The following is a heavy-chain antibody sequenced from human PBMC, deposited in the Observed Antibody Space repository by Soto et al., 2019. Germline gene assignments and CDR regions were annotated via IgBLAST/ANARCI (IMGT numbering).Heavy chain of an antibody. Sequence: QMQLVQSGPEVKKPGTSVKVSCKASGFTFTSSAMQWVRQAGGQRLEWIGWIVVGSGNTNYAQKFQERVTITRDMSTSTAYMELRSLRSEDTAVFYCAAGGGSGYDPTDFDYWGQGTLVTVSS. CDR3: AAGGGSGYDPTDFDY. J-gene: IGHJ4*02. CDR1: GFTFTSSA. CDR2: IVVGSGNT. D-gene: IGHD2-15*01. V-gene: IGHV1-58*02.